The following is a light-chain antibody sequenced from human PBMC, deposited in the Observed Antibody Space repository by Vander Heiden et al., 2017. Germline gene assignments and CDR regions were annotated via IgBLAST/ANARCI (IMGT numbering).Light chain of an antibody. J-gene: IGKJ4*01. Sequence: DIQMTQSPSSLSASVGDRVTITCQASQDISNYLNWYQQKPGKAPKLLNYDASKLETGVPSRFSGSGSGTDFTFTISSLQPEDVATYYCQGDDNLRFTFGGGTKVEIK. CDR3: QGDDNLRFT. CDR1: QDISNY. CDR2: DAS. V-gene: IGKV1-33*01.